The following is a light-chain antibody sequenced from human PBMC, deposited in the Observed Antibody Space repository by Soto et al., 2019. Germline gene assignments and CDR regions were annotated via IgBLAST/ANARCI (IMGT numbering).Light chain of an antibody. CDR1: QDISKY. V-gene: IGKV1-33*01. CDR3: QQYENLPFT. Sequence: DIQMTQSPSSLSASVGDRVTITCQTSQDISKYLNWYQQKPGKAPKLLIYDASNLETGVPSRFSGSGSGTDFTVTISSLQPEDIATYYCQQYENLPFTFVPGTKVDIK. CDR2: DAS. J-gene: IGKJ3*01.